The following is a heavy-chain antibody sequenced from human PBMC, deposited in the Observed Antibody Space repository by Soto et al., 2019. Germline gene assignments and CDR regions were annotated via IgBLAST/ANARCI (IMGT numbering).Heavy chain of an antibody. CDR2: IDYSGGT. CDR1: GGSISSSSHY. D-gene: IGHD3-10*01. CDR3: GRRSYSSGLDL. J-gene: IGHJ5*02. V-gene: IGHV4-39*01. Sequence: QLQVQESGPGLVKPSETLSLTCTVSGGSISSSSHYWGCIRKTPGKGLEWIGNIDYSGGTFYTASLKSRVTISVDTSKNQLSVKVTSVTAADTAVYYCGRRSYSSGLDLWGQGTLVTVSS.